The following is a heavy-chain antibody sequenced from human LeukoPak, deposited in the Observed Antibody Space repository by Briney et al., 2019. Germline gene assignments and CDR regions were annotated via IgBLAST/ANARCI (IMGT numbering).Heavy chain of an antibody. CDR3: ARNENSGWGYFDY. CDR1: RFTFNSYA. V-gene: IGHV3-23*01. D-gene: IGHD5-12*01. Sequence: GGSLRLSCAASRFTFNSYAMSWVRQAPGKGLEWVSVIGGSNGITFYVGSVKGRFTISRDNSRDTLYLQMNSLRAEDTAVYYCARNENSGWGYFDYWGQGTLVTVSS. CDR2: IGGSNGIT. J-gene: IGHJ4*02.